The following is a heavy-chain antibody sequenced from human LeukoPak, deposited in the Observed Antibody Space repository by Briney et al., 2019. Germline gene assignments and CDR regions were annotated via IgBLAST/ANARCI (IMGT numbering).Heavy chain of an antibody. CDR1: GFTFSDYW. CDR3: AREDEVIDY. D-gene: IGHD3-10*01. J-gene: IGHJ4*02. Sequence: GGSLRLSCAGSGFTFSDYWMHWVRQTPGKGLVWVSRINTDGRSRTYADSVKGRFTISRDNAGNTLYLQMNSLRADDTAVYYCAREDEVIDYWGQGTLVTVSS. V-gene: IGHV3-74*01. CDR2: INTDGRSR.